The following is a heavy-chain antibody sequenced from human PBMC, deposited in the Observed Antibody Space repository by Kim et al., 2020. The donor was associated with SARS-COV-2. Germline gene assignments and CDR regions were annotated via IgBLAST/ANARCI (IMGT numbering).Heavy chain of an antibody. CDR3: ARDLTPGTVYYGSGSYATYDY. J-gene: IGHJ4*02. CDR1: GFTVSSNY. CDR2: IYSGGST. V-gene: IGHV3-66*02. D-gene: IGHD3-10*01. Sequence: LSLTCAASGFTVSSNYMSWVRQAPGKGLEWVSVIYSGGSTYYADSVKGRFTISRDNSKNTLYLQMNSLRAEDTAVYYCARDLTPGTVYYGSGSYATYDYWGQGTLVTVSS.